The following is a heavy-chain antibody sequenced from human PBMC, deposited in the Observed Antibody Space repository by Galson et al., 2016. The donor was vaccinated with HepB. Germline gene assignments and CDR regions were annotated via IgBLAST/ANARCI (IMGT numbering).Heavy chain of an antibody. V-gene: IGHV3-30*03. Sequence: SLRLSCAASGFTFRSYGLQWVRQAPGQGPEWLAIITYHGRNQFYADSVKGRFTISTDDSRNSVYLQMDSLREEDTAVYYCGKWDWNDPADWGQGTLVSVSS. D-gene: IGHD1-1*01. CDR2: ITYHGRNQ. CDR3: GKWDWNDPAD. J-gene: IGHJ4*02. CDR1: GFTFRSYG.